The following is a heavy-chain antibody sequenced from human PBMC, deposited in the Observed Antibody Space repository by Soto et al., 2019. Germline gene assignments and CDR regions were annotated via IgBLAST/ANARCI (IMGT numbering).Heavy chain of an antibody. CDR3: VKSTYYYDTSGLNWFDP. CDR2: ISSSGGTI. CDR1: GFTFSSYT. J-gene: IGHJ5*02. D-gene: IGHD3-22*01. V-gene: IGHV3-64D*06. Sequence: PGGSLRLSCSASGFTFSSYTMHWVRQAPGKGLEYVSAISSSGGTIYYADSVKGRSTISRDNSKNTLFLQMSSLRTEDTAVYYCVKSTYYYDTSGLNWFDPWGQGTLVTVSS.